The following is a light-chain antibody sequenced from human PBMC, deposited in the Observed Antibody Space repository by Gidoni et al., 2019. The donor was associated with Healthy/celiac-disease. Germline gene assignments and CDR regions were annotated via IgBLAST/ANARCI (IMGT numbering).Light chain of an antibody. J-gene: IGKJ4*01. V-gene: IGKV3-20*01. CDR1: QSVSSSY. CDR2: GAS. Sequence: EIVLTQSPGTLSLSPGERATLSCRASQSVSSSYLAWYQQKPGQAPRLLIYGASSRATGIPDRFSGSGSGTDFPLTISRLEPEDFAVYYCQQYGSSPLTFXGXTKVEIK. CDR3: QQYGSSPLT.